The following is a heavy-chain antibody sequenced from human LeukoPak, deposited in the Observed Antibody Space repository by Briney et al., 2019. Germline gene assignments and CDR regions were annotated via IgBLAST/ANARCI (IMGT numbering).Heavy chain of an antibody. CDR3: ARPGTTYYYDSSAYLGAFDI. D-gene: IGHD3-22*01. V-gene: IGHV4-39*01. CDR2: IYYSGST. Sequence: PSETLSLTCSVSGGSISSSTYYWGWIRQPPGKGLEWIGSIYYSGSTYYNPSLKSRVTISVDTSKNQFSLKLTSVTAADTAVYYCARPGTTYYYDSSAYLGAFDIWGQGTVVTVSS. CDR1: GGSISSSTYY. J-gene: IGHJ3*02.